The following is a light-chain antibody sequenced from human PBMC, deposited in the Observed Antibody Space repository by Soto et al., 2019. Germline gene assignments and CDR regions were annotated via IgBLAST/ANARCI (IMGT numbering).Light chain of an antibody. CDR3: QQYKTYSS. V-gene: IGKV1-5*03. CDR2: KAS. J-gene: IGKJ4*01. CDR1: QSISSL. Sequence: DIQMTQSPSTLSASVGDKVTITCRASQSISSLLAWYQQKPGKAPNLLIYKASKLESGVPSRFSGTGFGTEFSLTISSLQPDDFATYFCQQYKTYSSFGGGNTVDIK.